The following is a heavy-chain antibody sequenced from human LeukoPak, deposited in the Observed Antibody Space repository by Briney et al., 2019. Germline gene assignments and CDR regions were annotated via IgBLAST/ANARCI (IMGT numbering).Heavy chain of an antibody. Sequence: GGSLRLSCAASGFTFSDYYMSWLGQDPGKGVEWVSYISSSGSTIYYADSVKGRFTISRDNAKNSLFLQMNNLRVDDSAVYYCAREYTAMAYDYWGQGNLVTGSS. CDR2: ISSSGSTI. CDR3: AREYTAMAYDY. CDR1: GFTFSDYY. J-gene: IGHJ4*02. V-gene: IGHV3-11*04. D-gene: IGHD5-18*01.